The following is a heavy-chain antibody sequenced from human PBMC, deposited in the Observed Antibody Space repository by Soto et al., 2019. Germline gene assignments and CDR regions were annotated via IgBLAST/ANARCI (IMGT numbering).Heavy chain of an antibody. D-gene: IGHD3-16*01. CDR3: AKGQRGYAEPPFDY. V-gene: IGHV1-2*02. CDR2: IRSDGGDP. CDR1: GFIFTGYY. Sequence: ASVKVSCKASGFIFTGYYIHWVRQAPGQGLEWMGWIRSDGGDPKSAQKFQDRVTRTTDTCMNTIYMELIGLRSQDAAVYYCAKGQRGYAEPPFDYWGQGXLVTVYS. J-gene: IGHJ4*02.